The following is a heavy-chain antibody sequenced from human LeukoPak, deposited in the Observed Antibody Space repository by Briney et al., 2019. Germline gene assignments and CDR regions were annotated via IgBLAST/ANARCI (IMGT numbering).Heavy chain of an antibody. CDR3: ARQPLSSSWSMIDY. Sequence: PSETLSLTCTVSGGSISSSSYYWGWIRQPPGKGLEWIGSIYYSGSTYYNPSLKSRVTISVDTSKNQFSLKLSSVTAADTAVYYCARQPLSSSWSMIDYWGQGTLVTVSS. J-gene: IGHJ4*02. D-gene: IGHD6-13*01. V-gene: IGHV4-39*01. CDR1: GGSISSSSYY. CDR2: IYYSGST.